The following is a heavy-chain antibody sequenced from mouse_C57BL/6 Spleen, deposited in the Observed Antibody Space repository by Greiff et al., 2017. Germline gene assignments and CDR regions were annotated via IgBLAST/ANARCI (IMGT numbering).Heavy chain of an antibody. Sequence: QVQLQQSGAELMKPGASVKLSCKATGYTFTGYWIEWVKQRPGHGLEWIGEILPGSGSTNYNEKFKGKATFTADTSSNTAYMQLSSLTTEDSAIYYCARFSITTVVAHWYFDVWGTGTTVTVSS. CDR1: GYTFTGYW. J-gene: IGHJ1*03. V-gene: IGHV1-9*01. CDR2: ILPGSGST. D-gene: IGHD1-1*01. CDR3: ARFSITTVVAHWYFDV.